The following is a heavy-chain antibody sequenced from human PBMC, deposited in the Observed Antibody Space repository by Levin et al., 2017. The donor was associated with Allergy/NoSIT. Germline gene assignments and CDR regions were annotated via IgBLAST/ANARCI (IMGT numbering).Heavy chain of an antibody. J-gene: IGHJ6*02. CDR2: MNPNSGNT. D-gene: IGHD5-18*01. CDR3: ARDGSPPDGYSYGYYYYYGMDV. V-gene: IGHV1-8*01. Sequence: ASVKVSCKASGYTFTSYDINWVRQATGQGLEWMGWMNPNSGNTGYAQKFQGRVTMTRNTSISTAYMELSSLRSEDTAVYYCARDGSPPDGYSYGYYYYYGMDVWGQGTTVTVSS. CDR1: GYTFTSYD.